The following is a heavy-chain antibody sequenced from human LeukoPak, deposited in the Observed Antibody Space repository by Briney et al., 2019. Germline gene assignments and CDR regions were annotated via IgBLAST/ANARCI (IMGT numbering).Heavy chain of an antibody. CDR1: GDSVSSYSAA. CDR3: ARVGYCSSTSCLNWFDP. J-gene: IGHJ5*02. D-gene: IGHD2-2*01. Sequence: SQTLSLTCAISGDSVSSYSAAWNWIRQSPSRGLEWLGRTYYRSKWYNDYAVSVKSRITINPDTSKNQFSLQLNSVTPEDTAVYYCARVGYCSSTSCLNWFDPWGQGTLVTVSS. V-gene: IGHV6-1*01. CDR2: TYYRSKWYN.